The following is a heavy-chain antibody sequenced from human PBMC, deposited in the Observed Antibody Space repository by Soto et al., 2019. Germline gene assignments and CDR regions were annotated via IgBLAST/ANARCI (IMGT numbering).Heavy chain of an antibody. CDR1: GGTFSSYA. V-gene: IGHV1-69*13. Sequence: SVKVSCKASGGTFSSYAISWVRQAPGQGLEWMGGIIPIFGTANYAQKFQGRVTITADESTSTAYMELSSLRSEDTAVYYCARSPAPSYYYDSSGYYVPFDYWGQGTLVTVSS. CDR2: IIPIFGTA. J-gene: IGHJ4*02. CDR3: ARSPAPSYYYDSSGYYVPFDY. D-gene: IGHD3-22*01.